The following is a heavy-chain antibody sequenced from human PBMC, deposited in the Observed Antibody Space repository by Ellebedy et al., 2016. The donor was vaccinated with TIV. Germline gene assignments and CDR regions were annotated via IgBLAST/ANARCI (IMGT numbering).Heavy chain of an antibody. CDR2: IKQDGSEQ. CDR1: GLTFTDYW. V-gene: IGHV3-7*01. Sequence: GESLKISCAASGLTFTDYWMNWFRPAPGKGLEWVANIKQDGSEQNYVGSVKGRFTISRDNAKNSLSLQMNTLRTEDTAVYYCAGGRGWLDDYWGQGIMVTVSS. D-gene: IGHD6-19*01. CDR3: AGGRGWLDDY. J-gene: IGHJ4*02.